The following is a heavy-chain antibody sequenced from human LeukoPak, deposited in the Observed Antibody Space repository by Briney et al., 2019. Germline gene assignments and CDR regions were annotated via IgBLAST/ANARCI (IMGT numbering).Heavy chain of an antibody. CDR1: GYTFTSYD. Sequence: ASVKVSCKASGYTFTSYDINWVRQATGQGLEWMGWMNPNSGSTGYAQKFQGRVTMTRNTSISTAYMELSSLRSEDTAVYYCARDHTGGYDFDYWGQGTLVTVSS. CDR3: ARDHTGGYDFDY. J-gene: IGHJ4*02. D-gene: IGHD5-12*01. CDR2: MNPNSGST. V-gene: IGHV1-8*01.